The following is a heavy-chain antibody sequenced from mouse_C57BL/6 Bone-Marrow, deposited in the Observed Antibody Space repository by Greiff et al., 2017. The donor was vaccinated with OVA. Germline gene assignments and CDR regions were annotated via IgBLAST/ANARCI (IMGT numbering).Heavy chain of an antibody. J-gene: IGHJ4*01. CDR2: IDPSDSYT. V-gene: IGHV1-69*01. Sequence: QVQLQQPGAELVMPGASVKLSCKASGYTFTSYWMHWVKQRPGQGLEWIGEIDPSDSYTNYNQKFKGKSTLTVDKSSSTAYMQLSSLTSEDSAVYYCAREGLWLCPYAMTTGVKEPQSPSPQ. CDR3: AREGLWLCPYAMTT. CDR1: GYTFTSYW. D-gene: IGHD2-2*01.